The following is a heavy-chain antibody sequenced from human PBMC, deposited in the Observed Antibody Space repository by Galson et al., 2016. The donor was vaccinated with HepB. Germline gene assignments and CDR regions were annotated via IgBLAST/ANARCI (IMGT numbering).Heavy chain of an antibody. J-gene: IGHJ4*02. CDR2: ISGDGSST. Sequence: SLRLSCAASGFTFSNHWMHWVRQAPGKGLVWVSRISGDGSSTSYADSVKGRFTISRDNAKNTMYLQMKSLSAEDTAVYYCAKDRDHFGDYVFDYWGQGTLVTVSS. CDR3: AKDRDHFGDYVFDY. V-gene: IGHV3-74*01. CDR1: GFTFSNHW. D-gene: IGHD4-17*01.